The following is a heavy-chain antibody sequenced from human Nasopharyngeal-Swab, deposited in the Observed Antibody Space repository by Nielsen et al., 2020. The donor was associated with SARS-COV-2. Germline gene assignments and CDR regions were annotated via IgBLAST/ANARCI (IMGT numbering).Heavy chain of an antibody. CDR3: ARKDVFAYGVDAFDI. V-gene: IGHV3-23*01. J-gene: IGHJ3*02. CDR1: GFTFSSYA. Sequence: GESLKISCAASGFTFSSYAMTWVRQAPGKGLEWVSVVTGSGYGTDYADSVKGRLTISRDNAKKTLYLQMNSLRAEDTAVYYCARKDVFAYGVDAFDIWGQGTMVTVSS. D-gene: IGHD3-10*01. CDR2: VTGSGYGT.